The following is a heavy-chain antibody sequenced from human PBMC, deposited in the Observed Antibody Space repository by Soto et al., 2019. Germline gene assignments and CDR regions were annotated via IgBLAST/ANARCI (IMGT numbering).Heavy chain of an antibody. Sequence: GGSLRLSCAASGFTFSSYAMHWVRQAPGKGLEWVAVISYDGSNKYYADSVKGRFTISRDNSKNTLYLQMNSLRAEDTAVYYCARDLDDILTGYPDYYYYGMDVWGQGTTVTVSS. D-gene: IGHD3-9*01. CDR1: GFTFSSYA. J-gene: IGHJ6*02. CDR3: ARDLDDILTGYPDYYYYGMDV. V-gene: IGHV3-30-3*01. CDR2: ISYDGSNK.